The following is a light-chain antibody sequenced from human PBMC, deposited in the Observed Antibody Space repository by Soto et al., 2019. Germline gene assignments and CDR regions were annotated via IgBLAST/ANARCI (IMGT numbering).Light chain of an antibody. V-gene: IGKV3-15*01. Sequence: EIVMTQSPATLSVSPGERATLSCRASQSVSRKLAWYQQKPGQAPRLVIYGVSTRATGIPARFSGSGSGTEFTLTISSLQSEDFAVYYCQQYHNWPPYTFGQGTKLEIK. CDR2: GVS. CDR3: QQYHNWPPYT. CDR1: QSVSRK. J-gene: IGKJ2*01.